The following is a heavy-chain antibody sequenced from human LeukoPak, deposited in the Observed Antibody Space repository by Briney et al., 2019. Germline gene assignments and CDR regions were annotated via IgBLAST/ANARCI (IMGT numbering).Heavy chain of an antibody. CDR3: ALDSSGWSDDSFDI. J-gene: IGHJ3*02. Sequence: SETLSLTCTVSGASISFYYWSWIRQPPGKGLEWIGYIYYSGSTKYNPSLKSRVTMSIGTSKNQFSLNLKSVTAADTAVYYCALDSSGWSDDSFDIWGHGTMVTVSS. CDR1: GASISFYY. D-gene: IGHD6-13*01. V-gene: IGHV4-59*01. CDR2: IYYSGST.